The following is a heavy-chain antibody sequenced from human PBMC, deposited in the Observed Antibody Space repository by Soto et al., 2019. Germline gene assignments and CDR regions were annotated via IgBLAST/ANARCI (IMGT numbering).Heavy chain of an antibody. Sequence: QVQLEQSGAEVKKPGASVKVSCKTSGYTFTSYTLHWVRQAPGQGLEWMGWINAGNGREKYSQRFQDRVSLSTDKSATPANMELRSLRPEDRAMFYCGGGGGWVGEASFDSWGQGTLVTVSS. J-gene: IGHJ4*02. CDR2: INAGNGRE. CDR3: GGGGGWVGEASFDS. D-gene: IGHD3-10*01. CDR1: GYTFTSYT. V-gene: IGHV1-3*01.